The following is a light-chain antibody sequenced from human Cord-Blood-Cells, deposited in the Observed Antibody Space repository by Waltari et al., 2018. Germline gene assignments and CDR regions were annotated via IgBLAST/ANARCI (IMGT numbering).Light chain of an antibody. V-gene: IGLV2-11*01. CDR2: DVS. CDR1: SSDVGGYNY. Sequence: QSALTQPRSVSGSPGQSVTLSCTGTSSDVGGYNYVPWYQQHPGKAPKLMIYDVSKRPSGVPDRFSGSKSGNTASLTISGLQAEDEADYYCCSYAGSYTLMFGGGTKLTVL. CDR3: CSYAGSYTLM. J-gene: IGLJ3*02.